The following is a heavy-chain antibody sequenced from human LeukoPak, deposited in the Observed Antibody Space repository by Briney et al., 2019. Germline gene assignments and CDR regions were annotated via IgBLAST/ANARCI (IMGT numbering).Heavy chain of an antibody. V-gene: IGHV3-30*03. CDR3: TTKVIRGNSGDGYDD. D-gene: IGHD5-12*01. CDR2: ISSDGNDK. CDR1: GVTFSSYG. Sequence: GGSLRLSCAASGVTFSSYGMHWVRQAPGKGLEWVALISSDGNDKLYGDSVKGRFTISRDDSKSTLYLQMNSLRAEDTAVYYCTTKVIRGNSGDGYDDWGQGTLVTVSS. J-gene: IGHJ4*02.